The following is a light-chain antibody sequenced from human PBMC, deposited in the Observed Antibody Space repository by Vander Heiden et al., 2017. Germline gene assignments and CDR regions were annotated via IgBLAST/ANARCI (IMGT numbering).Light chain of an antibody. V-gene: IGLV3-25*03. CDR2: KDS. CDR1: ALPKQY. CDR3: QSADSSGTHVV. Sequence: YELTQPPSVSVSPGQTARITCSGDALPKQYAYWYQQKPGQAPVLVIYKDSERPSGIPERFSGSSSGTTVTLTISGVQAEDEADYYCQSADSSGTHVVFGGGTKLTVL. J-gene: IGLJ2*01.